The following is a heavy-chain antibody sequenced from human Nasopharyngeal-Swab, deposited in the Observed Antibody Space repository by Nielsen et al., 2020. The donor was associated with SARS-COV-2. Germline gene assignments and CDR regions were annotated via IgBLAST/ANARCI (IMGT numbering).Heavy chain of an antibody. D-gene: IGHD3-16*01. CDR3: ARDIMGDYAAFDI. J-gene: IGHJ3*02. V-gene: IGHV3-11*05. CDR2: ISSSSSYT. Sequence: WIRQPPGKGLEWVSYISSSSSYTNYADSVKGRFTISRDNAKNSLYLQMNSLRAEDTAVYYCARDIMGDYAAFDIWGQGTMVTVSS.